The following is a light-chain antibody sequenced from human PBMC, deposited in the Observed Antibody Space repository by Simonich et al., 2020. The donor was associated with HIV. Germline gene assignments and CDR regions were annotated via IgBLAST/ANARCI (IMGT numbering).Light chain of an antibody. Sequence: IMMTQTPLSLSVTPGQPASISCKSSQSLLHTVGKTYLYWYVQKPGQSPQPLIYEGSNRFSGVPDRFSGSGSGTNFTLKITRVEAEDVGVYYCMQSIQLLYTFGQGTKLQIK. CDR1: QSLLHTVGKTY. CDR3: MQSIQLLYT. J-gene: IGKJ2*01. V-gene: IGKV2D-29*02. CDR2: EGS.